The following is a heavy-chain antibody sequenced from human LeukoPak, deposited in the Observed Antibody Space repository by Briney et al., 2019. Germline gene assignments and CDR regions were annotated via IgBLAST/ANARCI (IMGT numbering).Heavy chain of an antibody. CDR2: ISSSSSYI. D-gene: IGHD5-18*01. CDR3: ARGNSYGSYYFDY. CDR1: GFTFSSYW. J-gene: IGHJ4*02. V-gene: IGHV3-21*01. Sequence: SGGSLRLSCAASGFTFSSYWMNWVRQAPGKGLEWVSSISSSSSYIYYADSVKGRFTISRDNAKNSLYLQMNSLRAEDTAVYYCARGNSYGSYYFDYWGQGTLVTVSS.